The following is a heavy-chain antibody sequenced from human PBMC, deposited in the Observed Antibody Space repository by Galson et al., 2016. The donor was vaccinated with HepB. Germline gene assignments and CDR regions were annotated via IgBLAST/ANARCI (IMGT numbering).Heavy chain of an antibody. Sequence: SLRLSCAATGFIFNTYGMHWVRQLPGKGLVRVSRIEPDGSRPIYADSVKGRFTISRDNAENMLYLQMDSLRADDTAVYYCARDLSGPDYWGQGTLVTVSS. CDR1: GFIFNTYG. CDR2: IEPDGSRP. V-gene: IGHV3-74*01. CDR3: ARDLSGPDY. J-gene: IGHJ4*02.